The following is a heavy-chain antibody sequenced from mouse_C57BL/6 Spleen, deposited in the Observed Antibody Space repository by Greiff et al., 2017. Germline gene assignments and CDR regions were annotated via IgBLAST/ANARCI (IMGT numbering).Heavy chain of an antibody. CDR2: INPNYGTT. Sequence: EVKLMESGPELVKPGASVKISCKASGYSFTDYNMNWVKQSNGKSLEWIGVINPNYGTTSYNQKFKGKATLTVDQSSSTAYMQLNSLTSEGSAVYYCARRTTVVANYYAMDYWGQGTSVTVSS. D-gene: IGHD1-1*01. CDR1: GYSFTDYN. J-gene: IGHJ4*01. CDR3: ARRTTVVANYYAMDY. V-gene: IGHV1-39*01.